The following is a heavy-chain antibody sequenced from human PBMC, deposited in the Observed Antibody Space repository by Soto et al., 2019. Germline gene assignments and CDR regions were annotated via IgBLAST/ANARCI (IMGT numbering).Heavy chain of an antibody. CDR2: INSDGSST. J-gene: IGHJ6*02. V-gene: IGHV3-74*01. CDR3: ARAYRDGYNWYYYYYGMDV. Sequence: EVQLVESGGGLVQPGGSLRLSCAASGFTFSSYWMHWVRQAPGKGLVWVSRINSDGSSTSYADSVKGRFTISRDNAKNTPYLQMNSLRAEDTAVYYCARAYRDGYNWYYYYYGMDVWGQGTTVTVSS. CDR1: GFTFSSYW. D-gene: IGHD5-12*01.